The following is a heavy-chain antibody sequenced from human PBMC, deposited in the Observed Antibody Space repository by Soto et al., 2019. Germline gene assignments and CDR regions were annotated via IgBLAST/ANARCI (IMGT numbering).Heavy chain of an antibody. Sequence: GGSLRLSCAASGVSFNSYDMHWVRQAPGKGPEWVAIISYAGCYTYKSDSWSGRFTISTDNSKDTRYLQMHSLRSEDTAIYYCGRFSRYCSGGDCDACGKGTPV. CDR1: GVSFNSYD. J-gene: IGHJ5*02. CDR3: GRFSRYCSGGDCDA. CDR2: ISYAGCYT. V-gene: IGHV3-30*03. D-gene: IGHD2-15*01.